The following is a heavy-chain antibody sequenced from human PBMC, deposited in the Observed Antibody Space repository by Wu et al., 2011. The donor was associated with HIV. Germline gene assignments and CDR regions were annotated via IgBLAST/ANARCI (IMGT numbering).Heavy chain of an antibody. V-gene: IGHV1-69*11. D-gene: IGHD2-21*01. CDR2: IVPVLGGS. Sequence: QAQLVQSGAEVREPGSSVKVSCKASGGTLRKYAFSWVQQAPGQGLEWMGGIVPVLGGSNYARKFQGRVTITADESTSTAYMELSSLRSEDTAVYYCARDFGGDEDSWGQGTLVTVSS. J-gene: IGHJ4*02. CDR1: GGTLRKYA. CDR3: ARDFGGDEDS.